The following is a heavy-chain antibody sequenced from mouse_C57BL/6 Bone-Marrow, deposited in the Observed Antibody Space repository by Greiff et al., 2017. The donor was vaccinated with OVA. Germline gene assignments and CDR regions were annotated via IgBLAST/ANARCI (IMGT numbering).Heavy chain of an antibody. CDR1: GYTFTDYY. J-gene: IGHJ1*03. CDR3: ASRGTTVVATPWYFDV. D-gene: IGHD1-1*01. Sequence: VQLQQSGPELVKPGASVKISCKASGYTFTDYYMNWVKQSHGKSLEWIGDINPNNGGTSYNQKFKGKATLTVDKSSSTAYMELRSLTSEDTAVYYCASRGTTVVATPWYFDVWGTGTTVTVSS. V-gene: IGHV1-26*01. CDR2: INPNNGGT.